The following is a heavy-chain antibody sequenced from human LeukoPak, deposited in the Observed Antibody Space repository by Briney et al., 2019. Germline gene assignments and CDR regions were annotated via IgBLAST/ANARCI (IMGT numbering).Heavy chain of an antibody. CDR2: IYPGDSDT. CDR1: GYSFTSYW. Sequence: GESLKIFCKGSGYSFTSYWIGWVRQMPGKGLEWMGIIYPGDSDTRYSPSFQGQVTISADKSISTAYLQWSSLKASDTAMYYCASHTGYCSSMSCFHAFDMWGQGTMVTVSS. D-gene: IGHD2-2*01. V-gene: IGHV5-51*01. CDR3: ASHTGYCSSMSCFHAFDM. J-gene: IGHJ3*02.